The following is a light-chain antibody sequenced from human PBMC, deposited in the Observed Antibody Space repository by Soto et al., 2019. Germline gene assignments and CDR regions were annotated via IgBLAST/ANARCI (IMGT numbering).Light chain of an antibody. V-gene: IGKV3-20*01. Sequence: EIVLTQSPGTLSLSPWERATLSCRASQSLSGNYLAWYQQKPGQAPRLLIFGVSSRATGIPDRFSGSGSGTDFTLTINRLEPEDFAVYYCHHYGSSPYTFGLGTKLEIK. J-gene: IGKJ2*01. CDR2: GVS. CDR1: QSLSGNY. CDR3: HHYGSSPYT.